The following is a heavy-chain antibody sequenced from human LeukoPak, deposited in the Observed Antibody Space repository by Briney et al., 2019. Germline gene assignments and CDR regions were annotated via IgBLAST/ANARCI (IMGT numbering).Heavy chain of an antibody. CDR3: ARARREMVDY. CDR1: GYSISSGYY. CDR2: IYHSGST. D-gene: IGHD5-24*01. J-gene: IGHJ4*02. Sequence: SETLSLTCTVSGYSISSGYYWGWIRQPPGKGLEWIGSIYHSGSTYYNPSLKSRVTISVDTSKNQFSLKPSSVTAADTAVYYCARARREMVDYWGQGTLVTVSS. V-gene: IGHV4-38-2*02.